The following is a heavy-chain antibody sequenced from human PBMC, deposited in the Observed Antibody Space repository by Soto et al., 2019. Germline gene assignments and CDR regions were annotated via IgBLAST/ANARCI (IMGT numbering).Heavy chain of an antibody. CDR2: VKGRPDGGTT. V-gene: IGHV3-15*01. CDR3: TTDKVVVVGRRMTVIGVAV. Sequence: EVQLVESGGGLVKPGGSLRLSCAASGFTFSNAWMTWVRQAPGKGLEWVGRVKGRPDGGTTDYGAPAKGRFTISRDDSKNTLYLQMNSLKTEDTAMYYCTTDKVVVVGRRMTVIGVAVWGEGTTVTVSS. D-gene: IGHD2-15*01. J-gene: IGHJ6*04. CDR1: GFTFSNAW.